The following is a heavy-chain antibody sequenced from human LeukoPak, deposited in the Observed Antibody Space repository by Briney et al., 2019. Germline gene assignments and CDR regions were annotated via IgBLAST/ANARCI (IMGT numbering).Heavy chain of an antibody. CDR3: AKSRESYWVPEFDY. Sequence: QAGGSLRLSCAASGFTFSSYAMSWVRQAPGKGLEWVSDISGSGASTYYADSVKGRFTISRDNSKNTLYLQMNSLRAEDTAVYYCAKSRESYWVPEFDYWGQGTLVTVSS. CDR1: GFTFSSYA. V-gene: IGHV3-23*01. J-gene: IGHJ4*02. D-gene: IGHD2-2*01. CDR2: ISGSGAST.